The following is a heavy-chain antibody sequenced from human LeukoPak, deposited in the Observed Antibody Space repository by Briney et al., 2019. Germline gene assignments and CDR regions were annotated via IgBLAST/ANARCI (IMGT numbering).Heavy chain of an antibody. D-gene: IGHD3-3*01. V-gene: IGHV3-74*01. Sequence: GGSLRLSCAASGFTFSSYWMHWVRQAPGKGLVWVSRINSDGSSTSYADSVKGRFTISRDNAKNTLYLQMNSLRAEDTAVYYCARVGGSERFLDHYGMDVWGQGTTVTVFS. CDR3: ARVGGSERFLDHYGMDV. CDR1: GFTFSSYW. CDR2: INSDGSST. J-gene: IGHJ6*02.